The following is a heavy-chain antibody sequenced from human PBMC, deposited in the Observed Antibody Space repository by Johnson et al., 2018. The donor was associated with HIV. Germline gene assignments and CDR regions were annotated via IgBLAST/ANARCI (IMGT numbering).Heavy chain of an antibody. J-gene: IGHJ3*02. CDR2: VSYDGSNK. CDR3: AKHPDAFDI. Sequence: VQLVESGGGLVQPGRSLRLSCAASGFTFTSYAMHWIRQAPGKGLEWVALVSYDGSNKYYADSVKGRFTISRDNSKNTLYLQMNSLRAEDTAVYYCAKHPDAFDIWGQGTMVTVSS. CDR1: GFTFTSYA. V-gene: IGHV3-30*04.